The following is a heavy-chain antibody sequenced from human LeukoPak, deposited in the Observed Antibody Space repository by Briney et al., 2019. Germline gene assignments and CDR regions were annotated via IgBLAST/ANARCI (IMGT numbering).Heavy chain of an antibody. Sequence: SETLSLTCAVYGGSFSGYYWSWIRQPPGKGLEWIGEINHSGSTNYNPSLKSRVTISVDTSKNQFSLKLSSVTAADTAVYYCARLPLDAFDIWGQGTMVTVSS. CDR2: INHSGST. CDR3: ARLPLDAFDI. J-gene: IGHJ3*02. V-gene: IGHV4-34*01. CDR1: GGSFSGYY.